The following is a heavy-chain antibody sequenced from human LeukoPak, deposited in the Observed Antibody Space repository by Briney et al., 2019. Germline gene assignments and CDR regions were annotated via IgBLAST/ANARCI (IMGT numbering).Heavy chain of an antibody. V-gene: IGHV4-38-2*02. J-gene: IGHJ5*02. CDR2: IYHTGST. CDR1: GYSISSGYY. CDR3: ARAYSSSWYFNWFDP. D-gene: IGHD6-13*01. Sequence: SETLSLTCTVSGYSISSGYYWAWIRQPPGKGLEWIGNIYHTGSTYYNPSLKSRVTTSVDTSKNQFSLKLSSVTAADTAVYYCARAYSSSWYFNWFDPWGQGTLVTVSS.